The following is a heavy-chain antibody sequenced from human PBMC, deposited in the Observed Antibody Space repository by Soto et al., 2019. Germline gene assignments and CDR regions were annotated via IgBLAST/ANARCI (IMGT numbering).Heavy chain of an antibody. V-gene: IGHV1-69*13. CDR1: GCTFSSYA. J-gene: IGHJ5*02. CDR2: IIPIFGTA. D-gene: IGHD2-15*01. Sequence: ASVKVSCKASGCTFSSYAISWVRQAPGQGLEWMGGIIPIFGTANYAQKFQGRVTITADESTSTAYMELSSLTSEDTDVYYCAGDVRYGGTRGLFDPWGQGTLVTVSS. CDR3: AGDVRYGGTRGLFDP.